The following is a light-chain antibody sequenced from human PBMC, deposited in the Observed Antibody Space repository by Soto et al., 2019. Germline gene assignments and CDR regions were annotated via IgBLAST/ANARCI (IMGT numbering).Light chain of an antibody. J-gene: IGKJ5*01. V-gene: IGKV3-15*01. CDR1: QSVRTN. Sequence: EIVMTQSPATLSVSPGERVTLSCRAGQSVRTNLAWYQHRPGQAPRLLIYGATNRATGFPARFSGSGSGTEFTLTINRLEPEDFAVYYCQQRSNWPPITFGQGTRLEI. CDR2: GAT. CDR3: QQRSNWPPIT.